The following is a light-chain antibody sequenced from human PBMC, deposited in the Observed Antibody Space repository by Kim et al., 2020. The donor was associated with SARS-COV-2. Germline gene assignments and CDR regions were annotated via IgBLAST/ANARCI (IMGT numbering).Light chain of an antibody. Sequence: SAGETITRSCRAIQNINNNLAWYQQIPGHAPRLLIYGASYRATDIPARFSGSGSGTEFTLTISSLRSEDFAVYYCQQYNDWPPLTFGGGTKVDIK. V-gene: IGKV3-15*01. CDR2: GAS. CDR3: QQYNDWPPLT. J-gene: IGKJ4*01. CDR1: QNINNN.